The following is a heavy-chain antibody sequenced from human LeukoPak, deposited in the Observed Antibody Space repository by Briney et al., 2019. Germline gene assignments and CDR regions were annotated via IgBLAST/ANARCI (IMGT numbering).Heavy chain of an antibody. D-gene: IGHD1-1*01. CDR1: GFTFSSYS. J-gene: IGHJ4*02. V-gene: IGHV3-48*01. Sequence: GGSLRLSCAASGFTFSSYSTNWVRQAPGKGLEWVSYISSSSSTIYYADSVKGRFTISRDNAKNSLYLQMNSLGAEDTAVYYCARAPGTTALDYWGQGTLVTVSS. CDR3: ARAPGTTALDY. CDR2: ISSSSSTI.